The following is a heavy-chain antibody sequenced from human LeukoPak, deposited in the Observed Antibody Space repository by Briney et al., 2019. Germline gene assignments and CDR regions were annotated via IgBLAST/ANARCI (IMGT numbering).Heavy chain of an antibody. CDR1: GGSFNSYA. V-gene: IGHV1-69*06. Sequence: SVKVSCKASGGSFNSYAISWVRQAPGQGLEWMGGIIPIFGTANYPQKFQGRVTITADKSTNIAYMELSSLRSEDTAVYYCARSQPLAYFDLWGRGTLVTVSS. CDR3: ARSQPLAYFDL. J-gene: IGHJ2*01. CDR2: IIPIFGTA.